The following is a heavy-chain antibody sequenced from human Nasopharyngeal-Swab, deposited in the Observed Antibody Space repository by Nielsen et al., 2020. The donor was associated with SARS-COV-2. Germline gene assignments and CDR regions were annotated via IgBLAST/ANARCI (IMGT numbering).Heavy chain of an antibody. Sequence: VKVSCKASGYTFTSYGISWVRQAPGQGLECMGWISAYNGNTNYAQKLQGRVTMTTDTSTSTAYMELRSLRSDDTAVYYCARDRQDSSGYEPFDYWGQGTLVTVSS. CDR1: GYTFTSYG. CDR3: ARDRQDSSGYEPFDY. J-gene: IGHJ4*02. V-gene: IGHV1-18*01. CDR2: ISAYNGNT. D-gene: IGHD3-22*01.